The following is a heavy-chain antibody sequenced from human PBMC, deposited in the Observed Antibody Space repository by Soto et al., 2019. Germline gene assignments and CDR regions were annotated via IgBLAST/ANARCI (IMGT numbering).Heavy chain of an antibody. Sequence: QVQLVESGGGVVQPGRSLRLSCAASGFTFSSYGMHWARQAPGKGLEWVAVIWYDGDNKYYADSVRGRFTISRDNSKNTLYLQMSSLRADDTAVYYCARDRGGSSSHGVDYWGQGTLVNASS. J-gene: IGHJ4*02. CDR1: GFTFSSYG. D-gene: IGHD6-13*01. CDR2: IWYDGDNK. CDR3: ARDRGGSSSHGVDY. V-gene: IGHV3-33*01.